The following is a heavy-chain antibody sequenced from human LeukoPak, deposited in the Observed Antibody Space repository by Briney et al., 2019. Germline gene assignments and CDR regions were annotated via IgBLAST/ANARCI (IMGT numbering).Heavy chain of an antibody. CDR1: GFTVSSNY. CDR2: IYSGGST. J-gene: IGHJ4*02. CDR3: ARFVVTYFFDY. D-gene: IGHD4-23*01. Sequence: GGSLRLSCAASGFTVSSNYMSWVPQAPGKGLEWVSVIYSGGSTYYADSVKGRFTISRDNSKNTLYLQMNSLRAEDTAVYYCARFVVTYFFDYWGQGTLVTVSS. V-gene: IGHV3-66*02.